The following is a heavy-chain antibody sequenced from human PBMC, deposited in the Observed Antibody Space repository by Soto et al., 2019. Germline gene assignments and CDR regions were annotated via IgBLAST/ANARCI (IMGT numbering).Heavy chain of an antibody. D-gene: IGHD5-12*01. CDR2: IYHSGST. CDR1: GGSISSGGYS. J-gene: IGHJ5*02. Sequence: SETLSLTCAVSGGSISSGGYSWSWIRQPPGKGLEWIGYIYHSGSTYYNPSPKSRVTISVDRSKNQFSLKLSSVTAADTAVYYCARTSYDYWFDPWGQGTLVTVSS. V-gene: IGHV4-30-2*01. CDR3: ARTSYDYWFDP.